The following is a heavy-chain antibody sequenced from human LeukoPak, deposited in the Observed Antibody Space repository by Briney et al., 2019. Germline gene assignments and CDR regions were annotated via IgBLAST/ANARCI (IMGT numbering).Heavy chain of an antibody. CDR1: GFRFRDYW. CDR2: IKTDGSDR. Sequence: GGSLRLSCVVSGFRFRDYWMHWVRKAPGKGLVWVSGIKTDGSDRRYADFVTGRFTISRDNAKNTLFLQMNSLRAEDTAVYYCIRDFLTVTTNDYWGQGTLVTVSS. V-gene: IGHV3-74*01. D-gene: IGHD4-11*01. J-gene: IGHJ4*02. CDR3: IRDFLTVTTNDY.